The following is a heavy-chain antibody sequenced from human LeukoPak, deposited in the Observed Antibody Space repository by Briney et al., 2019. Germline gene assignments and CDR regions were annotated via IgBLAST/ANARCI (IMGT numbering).Heavy chain of an antibody. D-gene: IGHD2-15*01. CDR3: ASDRRGGRDY. V-gene: IGHV3-33*01. J-gene: IGHJ4*02. CDR2: IWYDGSNK. Sequence: GRSLRLSCAASGFTFSSYDMHWVRQAPGKGLEWVAVIWYDGSNKYYADSVKGRFTISRDNSKNTLYLQMNSLGAEDTAVYYCASDRRGGRDYWGQGTLVTVSS. CDR1: GFTFSSYD.